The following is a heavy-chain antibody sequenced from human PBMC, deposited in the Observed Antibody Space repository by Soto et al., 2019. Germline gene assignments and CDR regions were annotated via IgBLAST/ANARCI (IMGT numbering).Heavy chain of an antibody. J-gene: IGHJ5*02. CDR3: ARDQQGFRGVRWFDP. D-gene: IGHD3-16*01. V-gene: IGHV3-48*02. CDR1: GFTVSSNY. CDR2: ISSSSSST. Sequence: PGGSLILSCAASGFTVSSNYMTGVRQAPGKGLEYVSDISSSSSSTYYADSVKGRFTISRDNSKNTLYLQMNSLRDGDMAVYYCARDQQGFRGVRWFDPWGQGTLVTVSS.